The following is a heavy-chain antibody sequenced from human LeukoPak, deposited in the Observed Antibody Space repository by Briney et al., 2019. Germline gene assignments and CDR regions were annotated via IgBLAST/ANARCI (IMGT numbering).Heavy chain of an antibody. Sequence: AASVKVSCKASGYTFTSYDINWVRQATGQGLEWMGRIIPILGIANYAQKFQGRVTITADKSTSTAYMELSSLRSEDTAVYYCARESRDYGDYGYWGQGTLVTVSS. CDR2: IIPILGIA. CDR3: ARESRDYGDYGY. D-gene: IGHD4-17*01. V-gene: IGHV1-69*04. J-gene: IGHJ4*02. CDR1: GYTFTSYD.